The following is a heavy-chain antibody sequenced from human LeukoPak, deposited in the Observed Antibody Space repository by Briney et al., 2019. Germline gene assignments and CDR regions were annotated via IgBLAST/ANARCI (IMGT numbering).Heavy chain of an antibody. CDR1: GFTFTSYE. CDR3: ARGHGRFDS. V-gene: IGHV3-48*03. Sequence: GGSLRLSCGASGFTFTSYEMNWVRQAPGKGRECVSYISGSGTTIFYADSVKGRFTISRDNAKNSLYLQMNSLRAEDTAVYYCARGHGRFDSWGQGTLVTVSS. CDR2: ISGSGTTI. J-gene: IGHJ4*02.